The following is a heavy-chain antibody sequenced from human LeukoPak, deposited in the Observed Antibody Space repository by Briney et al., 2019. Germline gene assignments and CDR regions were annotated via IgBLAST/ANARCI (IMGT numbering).Heavy chain of an antibody. V-gene: IGHV1-2*02. CDR2: INPNSGGT. CDR3: ARVKPSGPKNAFDI. Sequence: APVKVSCKASGYAFTGYYMHWVRQAPGQGLEWMGWINPNSGGTNYAQKFQGRVAMTRDTSISTAYMELSRLRPDDTAVYYCARVKPSGPKNAFDIWGQGTMVTVSS. J-gene: IGHJ3*02. D-gene: IGHD2-21*01. CDR1: GYAFTGYY.